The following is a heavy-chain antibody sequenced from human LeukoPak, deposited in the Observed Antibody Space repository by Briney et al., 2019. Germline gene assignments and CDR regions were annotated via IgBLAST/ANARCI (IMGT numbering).Heavy chain of an antibody. J-gene: IGHJ4*02. D-gene: IGHD4-17*01. CDR1: GGSISSYY. V-gene: IGHV4-59*01. CDR2: IYYSGST. Sequence: SETLSLTCTVSGGSISSYYWSWIRQPPGKGLEWIGYIYYSGSTNYNPSLKSRVTISVDTSKNQFSLKLSSVTAADTVVYYCASYDYGDYSFDYWGQGTLVTVSS. CDR3: ASYDYGDYSFDY.